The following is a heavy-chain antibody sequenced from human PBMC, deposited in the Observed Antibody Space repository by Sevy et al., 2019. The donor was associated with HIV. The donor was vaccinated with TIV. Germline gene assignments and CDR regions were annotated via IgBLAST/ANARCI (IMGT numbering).Heavy chain of an antibody. CDR3: ATEAGRAEKRYYESRAYYST. CDR1: GYTFVGDY. D-gene: IGHD3-22*01. V-gene: IGHV1-2*02. CDR2: INPASGGP. J-gene: IGHJ4*02. Sequence: ASVKVSCKTSGYTFVGDYIHWGRQAPGQGLEWMGWINPASGGPDYAREFQVRVTMTRDTFLRTAYMAVSWLKSDETAVYYCATEAGRAEKRYYESRAYYSTWGQGTPVTVSS.